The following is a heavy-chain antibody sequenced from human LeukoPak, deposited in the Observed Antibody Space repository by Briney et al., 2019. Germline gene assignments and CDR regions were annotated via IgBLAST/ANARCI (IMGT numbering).Heavy chain of an antibody. V-gene: IGHV3-9*01. Sequence: GRSLRLSCAASGFTFDDYAMHWVRQAPGKGLEWVSGISWNSGSIGYADSVKGRFTISRGNAKNSLYLQMNSLRAEDTAVYYCATTVTTSRGPIRTYWYFDLWGRGTLVTVSS. CDR1: GFTFDDYA. D-gene: IGHD4-17*01. CDR2: ISWNSGSI. CDR3: ATTVTTSRGPIRTYWYFDL. J-gene: IGHJ2*01.